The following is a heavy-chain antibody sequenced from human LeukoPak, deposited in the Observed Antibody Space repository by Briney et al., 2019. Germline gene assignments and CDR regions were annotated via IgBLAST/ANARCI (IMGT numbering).Heavy chain of an antibody. V-gene: IGHV3-64*01. Sequence: GGSLRLSCAASGFTFSSYAMHWVRQAPGKGLEYVSAISSNGGSTYYANSVKGRFTISRDNSNNTLYLQMGSLRAEDMAVYYCARGSGCSGGSCFKRAYYYYGMDVWGQGTTVTVSS. CDR2: ISSNGGST. CDR1: GFTFSSYA. J-gene: IGHJ6*02. D-gene: IGHD2-15*01. CDR3: ARGSGCSGGSCFKRAYYYYGMDV.